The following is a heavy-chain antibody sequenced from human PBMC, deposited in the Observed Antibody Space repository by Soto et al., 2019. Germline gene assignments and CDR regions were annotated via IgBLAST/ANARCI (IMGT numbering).Heavy chain of an antibody. CDR2: ISGSGGST. CDR3: ASSCSGGSCYPTFAVRFYYYGMDV. V-gene: IGHV3-23*01. CDR1: GFTFSSYG. D-gene: IGHD2-15*01. Sequence: GGSLRLSCAASGFTFSSYGMSWVRQAPGKGLEWVPAISGSGGSTYYADSVKGRFTISRDNSKNTLYLQMNSLRAEDTAVYYCASSCSGGSCYPTFAVRFYYYGMDVWGQGTTVTVSS. J-gene: IGHJ6*02.